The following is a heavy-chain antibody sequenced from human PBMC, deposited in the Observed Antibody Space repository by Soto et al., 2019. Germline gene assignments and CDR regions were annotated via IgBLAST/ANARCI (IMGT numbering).Heavy chain of an antibody. Sequence: QVQLQQWGAGLLKPSETLSLTCAVYGGSFSGYYWSWIRQPPGKGLEWIGEINHSGSTNYNPSLKSRVTISVDTSKNQCSLRVSTVTAADTAVYYCARGHHRYDFWSGYYGWFDPWGQGTLVTVSS. V-gene: IGHV4-34*01. CDR2: INHSGST. CDR3: ARGHHRYDFWSGYYGWFDP. D-gene: IGHD3-3*01. CDR1: GGSFSGYY. J-gene: IGHJ5*02.